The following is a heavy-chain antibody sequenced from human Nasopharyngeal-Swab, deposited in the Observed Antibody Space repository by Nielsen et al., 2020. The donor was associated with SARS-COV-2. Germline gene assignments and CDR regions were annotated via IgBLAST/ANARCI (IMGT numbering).Heavy chain of an antibody. D-gene: IGHD3-10*01. V-gene: IGHV1-24*01. CDR1: GYTLPEVA. Sequence: ASVQVSCKVFGYTLPEVAIHWVRQAPGKGPEWMGGFDPEDGEKIYAQKFQGRVTITVHSSTDTAYMELRSLRSEDTAIYYCAAQLWSFWFDYWGQGTLVTVSS. CDR3: AAQLWSFWFDY. J-gene: IGHJ4*02. CDR2: FDPEDGEK.